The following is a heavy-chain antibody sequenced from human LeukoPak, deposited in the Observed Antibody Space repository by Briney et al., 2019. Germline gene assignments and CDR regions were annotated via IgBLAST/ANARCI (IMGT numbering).Heavy chain of an antibody. V-gene: IGHV5-51*01. D-gene: IGHD2-2*02. CDR2: IDPGDSDT. Sequence: GESLKISCKGSGYRFTTYWIGWGRQMPGKGLEWMGSIDPGDSDTRYNPSFHGKVTTSAAKSLRPAYPPWSSLQASQPAVYYCAIAGDSSTSCYRCFGYWGQGTLVTVSS. J-gene: IGHJ4*02. CDR1: GYRFTTYW. CDR3: AIAGDSSTSCYRCFGY.